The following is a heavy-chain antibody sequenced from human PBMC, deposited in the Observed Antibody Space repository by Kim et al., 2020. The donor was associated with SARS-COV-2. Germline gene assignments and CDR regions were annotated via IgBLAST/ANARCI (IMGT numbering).Heavy chain of an antibody. D-gene: IGHD3-10*01. V-gene: IGHV3-11*01. Sequence: GGSLRLSCAASGFTFSDHYMSWIRQAPGKGLEWVSYISSSGSDIYYADSVKGRFAISMDNAKNSLFLQMSSLRAEDTAVYYCARDKGTRWGQGTLVTVSS. CDR3: ARDKGTR. CDR1: GFTFSDHY. J-gene: IGHJ4*02. CDR2: ISSSGSDI.